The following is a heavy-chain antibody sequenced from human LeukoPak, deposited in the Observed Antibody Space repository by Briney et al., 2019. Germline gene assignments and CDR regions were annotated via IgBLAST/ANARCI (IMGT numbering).Heavy chain of an antibody. D-gene: IGHD6-19*01. Sequence: PGRSLRLSCTASGFTFNNFGMHWVRHAPGQGLEWVAVKWYDGSNTHYAHSVKGRFTISRDNSKNTLYLKMNSLRAEDKAVYYCARGVRYSSGYFDYWGQGTLVTVSS. CDR3: ARGVRYSSGYFDY. V-gene: IGHV3-33*01. CDR1: GFTFNNFG. J-gene: IGHJ4*02. CDR2: KWYDGSNT.